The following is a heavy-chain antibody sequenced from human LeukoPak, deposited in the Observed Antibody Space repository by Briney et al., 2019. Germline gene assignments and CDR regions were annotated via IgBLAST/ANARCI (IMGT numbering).Heavy chain of an antibody. CDR2: INTDSGGT. Sequence: ASVKVSCKASGYSFNTYYMNWVRQAPGQGLEWLGWINTDSGGTNYAQKFLGRVTMTRDKANNTAYLELSGLRSDDTAVYYCTRHVVTLVRGVNNRKEDWFDPWGQGTLVSVSS. J-gene: IGHJ5*02. CDR1: GYSFNTYY. D-gene: IGHD3-10*01. V-gene: IGHV1-2*02. CDR3: TRHVVTLVRGVNNRKEDWFDP.